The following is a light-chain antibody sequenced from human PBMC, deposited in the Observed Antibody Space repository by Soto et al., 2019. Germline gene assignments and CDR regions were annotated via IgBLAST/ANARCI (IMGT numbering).Light chain of an antibody. CDR2: GAS. CDR1: QSVSSNY. Sequence: EIVLTQSPGTLSVSPGERVTLSCRASQSVSSNYLAWYQQRPGQAPRLLIFGASYRATGIPDRFSGSGSGXXXXXXXXXLEPEDFAVYYCQQYSTSPPEFTFGPGTKVDSK. CDR3: QQYSTSPPEFT. V-gene: IGKV3-20*01. J-gene: IGKJ3*01.